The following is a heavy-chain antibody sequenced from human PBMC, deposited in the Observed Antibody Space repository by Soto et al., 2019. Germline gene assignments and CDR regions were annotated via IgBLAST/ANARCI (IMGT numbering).Heavy chain of an antibody. Sequence: ASVKVSCKASGGTFSSNPISWMRQAPGQGLEWMGGTIPTFGAGSYAQRFQGRLTITADKSTNTAYMELSSLRPEDTAVYYCARRQTSGYNRYFDSWGQGTLVSVSS. CDR3: ARRQTSGYNRYFDS. D-gene: IGHD5-12*01. V-gene: IGHV1-69*06. J-gene: IGHJ4*02. CDR1: GGTFSSNP. CDR2: TIPTFGAG.